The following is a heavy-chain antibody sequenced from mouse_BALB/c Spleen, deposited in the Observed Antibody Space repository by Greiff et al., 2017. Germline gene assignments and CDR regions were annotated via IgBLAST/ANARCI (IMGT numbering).Heavy chain of an antibody. CDR3: ARRGDGSSYYAMDY. D-gene: IGHD1-1*01. Sequence: VKLQESAAELARPGASVKMSCKASGYTFTSYTMHWVKQRPGQGLEWIGYINPSSGYTEYNQKFKDKTTLTADKSSSTAYMQLSSLTSEDSAVYYCARRGDGSSYYAMDYWGQGTSVTVSS. CDR1: GYTFTSYT. J-gene: IGHJ4*01. V-gene: IGHV1-4*02. CDR2: INPSSGYT.